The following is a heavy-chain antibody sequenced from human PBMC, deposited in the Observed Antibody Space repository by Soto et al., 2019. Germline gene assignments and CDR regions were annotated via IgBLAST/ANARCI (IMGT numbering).Heavy chain of an antibody. J-gene: IGHJ6*02. Sequence: TGGSLRLSCAASGFTFSSYGMHWVRQAPGKGLEWVAVIWYDGSNKYYADSVKGRFTISRDNSKNTLYLQMNSLRAEDTAVYYCARDHSKYCSSTSCYHYYGMDVWGQGTTVTVSS. D-gene: IGHD2-2*01. CDR2: IWYDGSNK. CDR3: ARDHSKYCSSTSCYHYYGMDV. V-gene: IGHV3-33*01. CDR1: GFTFSSYG.